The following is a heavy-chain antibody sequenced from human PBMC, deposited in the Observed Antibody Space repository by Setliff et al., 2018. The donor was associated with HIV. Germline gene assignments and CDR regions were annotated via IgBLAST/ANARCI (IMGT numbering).Heavy chain of an antibody. J-gene: IGHJ3*02. CDR2: IFYSGIT. D-gene: IGHD5-12*01. V-gene: IGHV4-39*01. CDR1: GGSISSRSYY. Sequence: SETLSLTCSVFGGSISSRSYYWGWIRQSPGKGLEWIGSIFYSGITYYNPSLKSRVTISVDTSKNQFSLKLTSVTAADTAVYFCARVVPREVAPGGFDIWGQGTMVTVSS. CDR3: ARVVPREVAPGGFDI.